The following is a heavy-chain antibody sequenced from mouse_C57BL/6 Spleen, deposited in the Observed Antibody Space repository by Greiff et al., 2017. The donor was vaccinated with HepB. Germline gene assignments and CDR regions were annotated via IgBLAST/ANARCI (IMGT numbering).Heavy chain of an antibody. Sequence: VQLQQSGPELVRPGASVKISCKAPGYTFTSYWMQWVRQRPGQGLEWIGEIFPGSGSTYYNEKFKGKATLTVDTSSSTAYMQLSSLTSEDSAVYFCAISPLITTVVATGYFDYWGQGTTLTVSS. V-gene: IGHV1-56*01. D-gene: IGHD1-1*01. CDR2: IFPGSGST. CDR1: GYTFTSYW. J-gene: IGHJ2*01. CDR3: AISPLITTVVATGYFDY.